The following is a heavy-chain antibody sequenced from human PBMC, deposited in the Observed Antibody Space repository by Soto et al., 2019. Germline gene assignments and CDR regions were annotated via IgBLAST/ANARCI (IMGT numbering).Heavy chain of an antibody. CDR2: IDPSDSYT. Sequence: GESLKISCKGSGYSFTSYWISWVRQMPGKGLEWMGRIDPSDSYTNYSPSFQGQVTISADKSISTAYLQWSSLKASDTAMYYCARRGGYCSGGSCSAYYYYGMDVWGQGTTVTVSS. CDR3: ARRGGYCSGGSCSAYYYYGMDV. D-gene: IGHD2-15*01. V-gene: IGHV5-10-1*04. CDR1: GYSFTSYW. J-gene: IGHJ6*02.